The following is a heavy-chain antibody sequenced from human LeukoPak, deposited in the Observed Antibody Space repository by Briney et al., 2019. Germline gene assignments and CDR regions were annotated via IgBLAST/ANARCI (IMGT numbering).Heavy chain of an antibody. J-gene: IGHJ5*02. CDR2: INHSGST. CDR1: GGSFSGYY. V-gene: IGHV4-34*01. Sequence: SETLSLTCAVYGGSFSGYYWSWIRQPPGKGLEWIGEINHSGSTNYNPSLKSRVTISVDTSKNQFSLKLSSVTAADTAVYYCARGRRYYDFWSGYYPGFDPWGQGTLSPSPQ. CDR3: ARGRRYYDFWSGYYPGFDP. D-gene: IGHD3-3*01.